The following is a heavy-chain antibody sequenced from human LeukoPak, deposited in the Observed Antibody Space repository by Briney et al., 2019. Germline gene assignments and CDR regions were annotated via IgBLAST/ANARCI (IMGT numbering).Heavy chain of an antibody. J-gene: IGHJ5*02. CDR1: GGTFSSYD. D-gene: IGHD2-21*02. CDR3: AVGRGIYCGGDCYGFDP. Sequence: ASVKVSCKASGGTFSSYDINWVRQATGQGLEWMGWMNPNSGNTGYAQKFQGRVTMTRNTSISTAYMELSSLRSEDTAVYYCAVGRGIYCGGDCYGFDPWGQGTLVTVSS. V-gene: IGHV1-8*02. CDR2: MNPNSGNT.